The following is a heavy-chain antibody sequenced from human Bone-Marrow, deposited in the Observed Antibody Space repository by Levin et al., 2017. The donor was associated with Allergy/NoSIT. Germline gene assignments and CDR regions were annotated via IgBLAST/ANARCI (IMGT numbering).Heavy chain of an antibody. CDR3: AKDIDSSGTSKNDALDM. CDR2: ITWNSGYL. D-gene: IGHD3-22*01. J-gene: IGHJ3*02. Sequence: QSGGSLRLSCAASGFTFDDYAMHWDRQTPGKGLEWVAGITWNSGYLGYADSVKGRFTISRDSAKNFLYLQMNSLRAEDTALYYCAKDIDSSGTSKNDALDMWGQGTTVIVSS. CDR1: GFTFDDYA. V-gene: IGHV3-9*01.